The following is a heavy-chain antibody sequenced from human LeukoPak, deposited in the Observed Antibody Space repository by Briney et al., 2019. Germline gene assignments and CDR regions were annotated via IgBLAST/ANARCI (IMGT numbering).Heavy chain of an antibody. Sequence: GGSLRLSCAASGFTFSSYGMSWVRQAPGKGLEWVTAISGSGGSTYYADSVKGRFTISRDNSKNTLYLQMNRLRAEDTAVYYCAKSGGWSKAYYFDYWGQGTLVTVSS. D-gene: IGHD6-19*01. CDR3: AKSGGWSKAYYFDY. CDR2: ISGSGGST. CDR1: GFTFSSYG. J-gene: IGHJ4*02. V-gene: IGHV3-23*01.